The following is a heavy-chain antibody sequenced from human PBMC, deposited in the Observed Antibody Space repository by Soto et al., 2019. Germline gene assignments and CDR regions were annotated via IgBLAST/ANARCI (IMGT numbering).Heavy chain of an antibody. CDR3: ARGSDIVLKVYAQNWFDP. D-gene: IGHD2-8*01. V-gene: IGHV1-2*04. CDR1: GYTFTGYY. J-gene: IGHJ5*02. Sequence: GASVKVSCKASGYTFTGYYMHWVRQAPGQGLEWMGWINPNSGGTNYAQKFQGWVTMTRDTSISTAYMELSRLRSDDTAVYYCARGSDIVLKVYAQNWFDPWGQGTLVTVSS. CDR2: INPNSGGT.